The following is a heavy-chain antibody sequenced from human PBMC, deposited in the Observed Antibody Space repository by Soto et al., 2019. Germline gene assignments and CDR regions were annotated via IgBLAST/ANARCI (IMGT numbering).Heavy chain of an antibody. Sequence: EVPLVESGGGLVQPGGSLRLSFAASGFTFSSYWMHWVRQAPGKGLVWVSRINGDGSTTSYADSVKGRFIISRDNAKNMLYLQMNCLRAEDTAVYYCARPRYDGSGTPFDHWGQGTLVTVSS. V-gene: IGHV3-74*01. CDR1: GFTFSSYW. J-gene: IGHJ4*02. D-gene: IGHD3-22*01. CDR3: ARPRYDGSGTPFDH. CDR2: INGDGSTT.